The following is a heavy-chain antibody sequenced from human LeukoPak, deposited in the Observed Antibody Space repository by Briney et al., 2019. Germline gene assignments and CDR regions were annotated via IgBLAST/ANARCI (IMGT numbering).Heavy chain of an antibody. D-gene: IGHD3-22*01. Sequence: GGSLRLSCAASGFTFSSYAMSWVRQAPGKGLEWVSAISGSGGSTYYADSVKGRFTISRDNSKNTLYLQMNSLRAEDTAVYYCAKDQGLGYDSSGYYYVGPFDYWGQGTLVTVSS. CDR2: ISGSGGST. CDR3: AKDQGLGYDSSGYYYVGPFDY. V-gene: IGHV3-23*01. CDR1: GFTFSSYA. J-gene: IGHJ4*02.